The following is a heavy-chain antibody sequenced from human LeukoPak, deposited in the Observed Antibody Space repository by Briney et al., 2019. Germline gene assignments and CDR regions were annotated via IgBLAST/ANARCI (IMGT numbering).Heavy chain of an antibody. D-gene: IGHD2-15*01. CDR1: GFTFSSYS. CDR2: ISSSSSYI. Sequence: GGSLRLSCAASGFTFSSYSMNWVRQAPGKGLEWVSSISSSSSYIYYADSVKGRFTISRDNAKNSLYLQMNSLRAEDTAVYYCARDLSPTPFDYWGRGTLVTVSS. CDR3: ARDLSPTPFDY. J-gene: IGHJ4*02. V-gene: IGHV3-21*01.